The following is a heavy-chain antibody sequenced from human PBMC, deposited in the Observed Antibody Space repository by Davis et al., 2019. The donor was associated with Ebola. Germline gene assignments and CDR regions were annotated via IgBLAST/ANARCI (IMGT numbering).Heavy chain of an antibody. CDR3: ARGLTYYYDSSGYYAFDY. D-gene: IGHD3-22*01. CDR1: GYTFTSYA. Sequence: ASVKVSCKASGYTFTSYAMHWVRQAPGQRLEWMGWINAGNGNTKYSQKFQGRVTITRDTSASTAYMELSSLRSEDTAVYYCARGLTYYYDSSGYYAFDYWGQGTLVTVSS. V-gene: IGHV1-3*01. CDR2: INAGNGNT. J-gene: IGHJ4*02.